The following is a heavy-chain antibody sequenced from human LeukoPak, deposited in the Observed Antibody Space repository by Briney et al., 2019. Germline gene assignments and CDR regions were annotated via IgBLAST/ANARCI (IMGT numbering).Heavy chain of an antibody. Sequence: PSETLSLTCTVSGVSISSYYWSWIRQPAGKGLEWVGRIYASGSTNYNPSLESRVTMSVDTSKNQFSLKLTSVTAADTAVYYCARDGKRYFDWFDAFDIWGQGTMVTVSS. CDR2: IYASGST. D-gene: IGHD3-9*01. J-gene: IGHJ3*02. V-gene: IGHV4-4*07. CDR1: GVSISSYY. CDR3: ARDGKRYFDWFDAFDI.